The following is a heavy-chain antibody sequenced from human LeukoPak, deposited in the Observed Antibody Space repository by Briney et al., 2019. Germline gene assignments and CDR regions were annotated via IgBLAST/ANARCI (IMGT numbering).Heavy chain of an antibody. V-gene: IGHV3-30-3*01. CDR1: GFTFSSYA. CDR3: ARALWIQLDDAFDI. CDR2: ISYDGSNK. D-gene: IGHD5-18*01. Sequence: GGSLRLSCAASGFTFSSYAMHWVRQAPGKGLEWVAVISYDGSNKYYADSVKGRFTISRDNSKNTLYLQMTSLRAEDTAVYYCARALWIQLDDAFDIWGQGTMVTVSS. J-gene: IGHJ3*02.